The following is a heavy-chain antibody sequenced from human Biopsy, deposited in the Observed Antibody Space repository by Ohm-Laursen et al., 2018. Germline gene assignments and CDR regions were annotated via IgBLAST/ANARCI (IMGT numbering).Heavy chain of an antibody. CDR2: VYYSGST. Sequence: GTLSLTCTVSGGSISSYYWTWIRQPPGKGLEWIGDVYYSGSTNPNPSLKSRVTILVDTSKNQFSLKLNSVTAADTAVYYCGRREVVITHDAFDTWGQGTMVTVSS. J-gene: IGHJ3*02. CDR1: GGSISSYY. D-gene: IGHD3-22*01. CDR3: GRREVVITHDAFDT. V-gene: IGHV4-59*08.